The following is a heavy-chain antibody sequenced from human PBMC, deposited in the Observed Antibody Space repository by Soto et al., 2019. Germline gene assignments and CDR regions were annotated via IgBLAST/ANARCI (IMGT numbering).Heavy chain of an antibody. CDR1: GGSSRSSSYY. V-gene: IGHV4-39*01. D-gene: IGHD6-13*01. Sequence: QLQLQESGPGLVKPSETLSLTCTVSGGSSRSSSYYWGWIRQPPGKGLEWIGSIYYTGNTYYNPSLKSRVTISVDTSKNQLSLNLTSVTAADTAVYYCVRLGGAAAGRYFDFWGQGTLVTVSS. J-gene: IGHJ4*02. CDR2: IYYTGNT. CDR3: VRLGGAAAGRYFDF.